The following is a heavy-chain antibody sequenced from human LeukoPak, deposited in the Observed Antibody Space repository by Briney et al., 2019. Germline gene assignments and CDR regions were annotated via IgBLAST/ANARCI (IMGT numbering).Heavy chain of an antibody. Sequence: GGSLRLSCAASGFNFSRYEMNWVRQAPGKGLEWVSYISTSASTIYYADSVKGRFTISRDNAKNSLYLQMNSLRAEDTAVYYCAREGDPDAFDIWGQGTMVTVSS. J-gene: IGHJ3*02. CDR1: GFNFSRYE. D-gene: IGHD2-21*02. V-gene: IGHV3-48*03. CDR2: ISTSASTI. CDR3: AREGDPDAFDI.